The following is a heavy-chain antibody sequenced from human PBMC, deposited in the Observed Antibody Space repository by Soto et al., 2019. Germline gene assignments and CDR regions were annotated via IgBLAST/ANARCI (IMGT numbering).Heavy chain of an antibody. Sequence: QVQLVESGGGVVQPGRSLRLSCVASGFSFSTHGMHWVRQAPGKGLEWVAVVDTATEYYTDSVKGRFTISRDNSKNTRYLQINSLRVQDTAVYYCAGEDFSTAYGCFVYWGQGTLVTVSS. D-gene: IGHD3-9*01. CDR3: AGEDFSTAYGCFVY. J-gene: IGHJ4*02. CDR2: VDTATE. CDR1: GFSFSTHG. V-gene: IGHV3-33*01.